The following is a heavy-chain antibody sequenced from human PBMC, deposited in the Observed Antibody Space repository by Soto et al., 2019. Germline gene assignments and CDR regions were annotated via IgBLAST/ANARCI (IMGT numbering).Heavy chain of an antibody. Sequence: GGSLRLSCAASGFTFSDYYMSWIRQAPGKGLEWVSYISSSGSTIYYADSVKGRFTISRDNAKNKLYLQMNRLRAEDMVLYYCAKDPPRYSGYDYSFDYWGQGTLVTVSS. V-gene: IGHV3-11*01. CDR3: AKDPPRYSGYDYSFDY. D-gene: IGHD5-12*01. J-gene: IGHJ4*02. CDR2: ISSSGSTI. CDR1: GFTFSDYY.